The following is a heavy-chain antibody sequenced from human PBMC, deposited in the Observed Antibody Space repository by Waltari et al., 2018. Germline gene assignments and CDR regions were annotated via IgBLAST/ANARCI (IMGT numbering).Heavy chain of an antibody. Sequence: QVQLVESGGGVVQPARSLRLSCAASGFTFSTYGRYWVRQAPGKGLEWVAVILYDGSKKYYADPVKGRFTISRDNSKNTLYLQMNSLRAEDTAMYYCARDRDGDGYFDYRGQGTLVTVSS. J-gene: IGHJ4*02. CDR3: ARDRDGDGYFDY. V-gene: IGHV3-33*05. D-gene: IGHD4-17*01. CDR1: GFTFSTYG. CDR2: ILYDGSKK.